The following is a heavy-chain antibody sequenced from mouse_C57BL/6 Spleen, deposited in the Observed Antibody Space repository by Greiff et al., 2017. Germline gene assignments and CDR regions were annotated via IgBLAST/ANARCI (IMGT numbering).Heavy chain of an antibody. D-gene: IGHD1-1*01. CDR3: ARGDYYGSSFDY. CDR1: GFTFSSYG. J-gene: IGHJ2*01. V-gene: IGHV5-6*01. Sequence: EVKLMESGGDLVKPGGSLKLSCAASGFTFSSYGMSWVRQTPDKRLEWVATISSGGSYTYYPDSGKGRFTISRDNAKNTLYLQMSSLKSEDTAMYYCARGDYYGSSFDYWGQGTTLTVSS. CDR2: ISSGGSYT.